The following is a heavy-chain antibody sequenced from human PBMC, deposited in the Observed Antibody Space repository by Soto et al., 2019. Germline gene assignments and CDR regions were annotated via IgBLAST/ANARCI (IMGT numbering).Heavy chain of an antibody. CDR3: ARSAHRLWFGEPDAFDI. D-gene: IGHD3-10*01. V-gene: IGHV3-7*01. CDR2: IKQDGSEK. Sequence: EVQLVESGGGLVQPGGSLRLSCAASGFTFSSYWMSWVRQAPGKGLEWVANIKQDGSEKYYVDSVKGRFTISRDNAKNSLYLQMNSLRAEDTAAYYCARSAHRLWFGEPDAFDIWGQGTMVTVSS. J-gene: IGHJ3*02. CDR1: GFTFSSYW.